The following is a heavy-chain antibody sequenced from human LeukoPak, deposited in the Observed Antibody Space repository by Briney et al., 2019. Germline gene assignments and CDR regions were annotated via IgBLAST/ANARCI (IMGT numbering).Heavy chain of an antibody. CDR3: ARDKGIAVAGTSWFDP. J-gene: IGHJ5*02. CDR1: GFTVSSNY. CDR2: IYSGGST. D-gene: IGHD6-19*01. Sequence: GGSLRLSCAASGFTVSSNYMSWVRQAPGKGLEWVSVIYSGGSTYYADSVKGRFTISRDNSENTLYLQMNSLRAEDTAVYYCARDKGIAVAGTSWFDPWGQGTLVTVSS. V-gene: IGHV3-66*01.